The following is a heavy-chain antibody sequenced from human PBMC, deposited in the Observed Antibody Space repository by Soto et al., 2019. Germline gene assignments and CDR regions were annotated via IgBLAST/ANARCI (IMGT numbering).Heavy chain of an antibody. CDR1: GYTFTGYY. CDR2: INPNSGGT. V-gene: IGHV1-2*04. Sequence: ASVKVSCKASGYTFTGYYMHWVRQAPGQGLEWMGWINPNSGGTNYAQKFQGWVTMTRDTSISTAYMELSRLRSDDTAVYYCARDSVEQQLHPDAFDIWGQGTMVTVSS. J-gene: IGHJ3*02. CDR3: ARDSVEQQLHPDAFDI. D-gene: IGHD6-13*01.